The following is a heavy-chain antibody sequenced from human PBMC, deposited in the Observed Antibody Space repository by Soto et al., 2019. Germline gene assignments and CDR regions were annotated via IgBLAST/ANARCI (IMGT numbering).Heavy chain of an antibody. CDR3: ARYTTAVDSSGYYSAAFDI. Sequence: SGTLSLTCTVSGGSMSSGGYYWSWIRQHPGKGLEWIGYIYYSGSTYYNPSLKSRVTISVDTSKNQFSLKLSSVTAADTAVYYCARYTTAVDSSGYYSAAFDIWGQGTMVTVSS. CDR1: GGSMSSGGYY. V-gene: IGHV4-31*03. CDR2: IYYSGST. D-gene: IGHD3-22*01. J-gene: IGHJ3*02.